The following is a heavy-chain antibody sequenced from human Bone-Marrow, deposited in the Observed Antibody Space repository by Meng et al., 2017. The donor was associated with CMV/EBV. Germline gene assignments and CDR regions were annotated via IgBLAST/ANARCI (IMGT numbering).Heavy chain of an antibody. Sequence: GGSLRLSCAASGFTFSGYGMHWVRQAPGKGLEWVAFIPYDGSDKYYLDSVKGRFTISRDNSKNTLYLQMNRLRPEDTGVYYCAKRLKASGGPNWFDPWGQGTLVTVSS. CDR2: IPYDGSDK. V-gene: IGHV3-30*02. CDR3: AKRLKASGGPNWFDP. D-gene: IGHD2-15*01. J-gene: IGHJ5*02. CDR1: GFTFSGYG.